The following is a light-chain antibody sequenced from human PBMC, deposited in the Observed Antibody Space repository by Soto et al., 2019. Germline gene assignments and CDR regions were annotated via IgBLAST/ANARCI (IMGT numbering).Light chain of an antibody. CDR2: IAS. Sequence: DIPLTQSPSFLSSSLGDRVTITWRASQGIRNYLAWYQQKPGRAPKLLIYIASTLQSGVPSRFSGSYSGTEFTLTITGLKNEDFATYYCQQVNSYTITFGQGTRLEIK. CDR3: QQVNSYTIT. V-gene: IGKV1-9*01. J-gene: IGKJ5*01. CDR1: QGIRNY.